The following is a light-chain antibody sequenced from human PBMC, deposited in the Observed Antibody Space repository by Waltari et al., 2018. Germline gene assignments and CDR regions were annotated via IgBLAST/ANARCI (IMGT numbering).Light chain of an antibody. CDR3: ASRDDSLNALVM. J-gene: IGLJ3*02. Sequence: QPVLTQPPSVSATPGQRVTISCSGSSSRIGPISWFQQLPGAAPKLLIFSNNHRPSGVPDRFSGSRSGTSASLAISGRQSAYEADYYCASRDDSLNALVMFGGGTKLTVL. CDR2: SNN. V-gene: IGLV1-44*01. CDR1: SSRIGP.